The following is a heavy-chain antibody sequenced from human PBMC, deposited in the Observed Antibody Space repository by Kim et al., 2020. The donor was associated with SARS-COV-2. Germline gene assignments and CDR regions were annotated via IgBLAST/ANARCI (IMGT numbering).Heavy chain of an antibody. CDR2: IWYDGSNK. CDR1: GFTFSSYG. D-gene: IGHD6-13*01. Sequence: GGSLRLSCAASGFTFSSYGMHWVRQAPGKGLEWVAVIWYDGSNKYYADSVKGRFTISRDNSKNTLYLQMNSLRAEDTAVYYCARDVSWAAAGTMDYWGQGTLVTVSS. J-gene: IGHJ4*02. CDR3: ARDVSWAAAGTMDY. V-gene: IGHV3-33*01.